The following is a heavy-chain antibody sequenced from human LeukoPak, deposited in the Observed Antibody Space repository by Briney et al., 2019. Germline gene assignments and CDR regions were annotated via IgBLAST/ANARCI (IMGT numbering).Heavy chain of an antibody. CDR2: INSDGSST. Sequence: GGSLRLSCAASGFTLSSYWMHWVRQAPGKGLVWVSRINSDGSSTSYADSVKGRFTISRDNAKNTLYLQMNSLRAEDTAVYYCARGRYFDWLLANWFDPWGQGTLVTVSS. J-gene: IGHJ5*02. V-gene: IGHV3-74*01. D-gene: IGHD3-9*01. CDR3: ARGRYFDWLLANWFDP. CDR1: GFTLSSYW.